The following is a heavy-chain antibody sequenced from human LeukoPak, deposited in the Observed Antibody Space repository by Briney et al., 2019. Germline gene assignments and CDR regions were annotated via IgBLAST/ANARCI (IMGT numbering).Heavy chain of an antibody. V-gene: IGHV3-48*02. CDR1: GFTFRSYS. D-gene: IGHD5-18*01. J-gene: IGHJ4*02. CDR2: VSSSSSPTTI. Sequence: GRSLRLSCAASGFTFRSYSMHWVRPAPGKGLEWVSYVSSSSSPTTISYANSVKGRFTISRDNAKNSLFLQMISLRDEDTAVYYCAREGYGYGPTLGYWGQGTLVTVSS. CDR3: AREGYGYGPTLGY.